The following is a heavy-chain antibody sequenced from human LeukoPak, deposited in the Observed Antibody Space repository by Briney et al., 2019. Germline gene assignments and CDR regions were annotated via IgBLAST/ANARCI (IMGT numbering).Heavy chain of an antibody. J-gene: IGHJ6*02. D-gene: IGHD6-19*01. CDR2: IYSGGST. CDR3: ARGPDSSGWYEDGMDV. CDR1: GFTVSSNY. Sequence: PGGSLRLSCAASGFTVSSNYMSWVRQAPGKGLEWVSVIYSGGSTYYADSVMGRFTISRDNSKNTLYLQMNSLRAEDTAVYYCARGPDSSGWYEDGMDVWGQGTTVTVSS. V-gene: IGHV3-53*01.